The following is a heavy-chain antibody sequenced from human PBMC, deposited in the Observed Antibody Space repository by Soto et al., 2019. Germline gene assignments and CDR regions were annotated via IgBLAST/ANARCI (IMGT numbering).Heavy chain of an antibody. CDR2: ISSSSSYI. CDR3: ARDPSTVTRYYYGMDV. J-gene: IGHJ6*02. CDR1: GFTFDTYS. Sequence: PGGSLRLSCAASGFTFDTYSMNWVRQAPGKGLEWVSSISSSSSYIYYADSVKGRFTISRDNAKNSLYLQMNSLRAEDTAVYYCARDPSTVTRYYYGMDVWGQGTTVTVSS. V-gene: IGHV3-21*01. D-gene: IGHD4-17*01.